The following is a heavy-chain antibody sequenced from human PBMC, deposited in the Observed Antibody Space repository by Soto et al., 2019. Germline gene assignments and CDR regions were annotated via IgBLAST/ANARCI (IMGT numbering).Heavy chain of an antibody. D-gene: IGHD3-3*01. CDR2: INESGGRT. CDR1: GFKFRSYA. Sequence: EVQLLESGGGLVQPGGSLRLSCAASGFKFRSYAMAWVRQAPGKGLEWVSGINESGGRTNYADSVRGRFTISRNTSKNTLELLMNSLRDEDTAVYYCAKDRATIFGVVWKYGMDVWGQGTTVSVSS. CDR3: AKDRATIFGVVWKYGMDV. J-gene: IGHJ6*02. V-gene: IGHV3-23*01.